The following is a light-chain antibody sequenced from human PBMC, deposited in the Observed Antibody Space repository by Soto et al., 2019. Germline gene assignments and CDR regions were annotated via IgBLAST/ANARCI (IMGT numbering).Light chain of an antibody. CDR3: AAWDASLSAYV. CDR1: SSNVGSNG. J-gene: IGLJ1*01. CDR2: ADN. Sequence: QSVLTQPPSAAGTPGQRVTISCSGTSSNVGSNGVSWYQQLPGTAPKLLIYADNQRPSGVPDRFSGSKSGTSASLAISRLQSEDEADYHCAAWDASLSAYVFGTGTKLTVL. V-gene: IGLV1-44*01.